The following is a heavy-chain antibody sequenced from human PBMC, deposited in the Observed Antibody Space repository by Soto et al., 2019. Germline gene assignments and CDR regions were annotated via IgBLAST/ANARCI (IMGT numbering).Heavy chain of an antibody. J-gene: IGHJ3*02. V-gene: IGHV3-21*01. Sequence: EVQLVESGGGLVQPGRSLRLSCAASGFTFDDYAMHWVRQAPGKGLEWVSSISSSSSYIYYADSVKGRFTISRDNAKNSLYLQMNSLRAEDTAVYYCARDLLAGDAFDIWGQGTMVTVSS. CDR1: GFTFDDYA. CDR2: ISSSSSYI. D-gene: IGHD2-15*01. CDR3: ARDLLAGDAFDI.